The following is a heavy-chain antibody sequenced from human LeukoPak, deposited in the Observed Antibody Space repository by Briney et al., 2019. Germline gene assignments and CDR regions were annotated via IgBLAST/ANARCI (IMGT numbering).Heavy chain of an antibody. CDR3: VRDRDTGAYAAGFDY. D-gene: IGHD6-13*01. CDR1: GFTFRSYG. CDR2: IWCDTINK. V-gene: IGHV3-33*01. J-gene: IGHJ4*02. Sequence: GGSLRLSCAASGFTFRSYGMHWVRQAPGKGLEWVAVIWCDTINKNYADFVKGRFTVSRDNPKNTLYLQMNSLTVEDTAVYYCVRDRDTGAYAAGFDYWGQGTLATVSS.